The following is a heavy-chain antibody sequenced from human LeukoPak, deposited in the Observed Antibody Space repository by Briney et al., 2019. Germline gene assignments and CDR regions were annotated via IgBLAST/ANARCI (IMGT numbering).Heavy chain of an antibody. Sequence: ASVKVSCKASGYTFTSYAMHWVRQAPGQRLEWMGWISAGNGNTKYSQKFQGRVTITRDTSASTAYMELSSLRSEDTAVYYCARAGITMVPYYGMDVWGQGTTVTVSS. D-gene: IGHD3-10*01. CDR2: ISAGNGNT. CDR1: GYTFTSYA. CDR3: ARAGITMVPYYGMDV. V-gene: IGHV1-3*01. J-gene: IGHJ6*02.